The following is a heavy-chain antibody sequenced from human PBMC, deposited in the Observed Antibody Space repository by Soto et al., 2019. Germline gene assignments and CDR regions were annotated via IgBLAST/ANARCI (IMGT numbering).Heavy chain of an antibody. D-gene: IGHD3-9*01. CDR1: GGSISSGGYY. V-gene: IGHV4-31*03. Sequence: QVQLQESGPGLVKPSQTLSLTCTVSGGSISSGGYYWSWIRQHPGKALEWLGYIYYSGSTYYNPSLKSRVTISVDTSKNQFSLKLSSVTAADTAVYYCARAYYDILTGYYQNWFDPWGQGTLVTVSS. CDR2: IYYSGST. J-gene: IGHJ5*02. CDR3: ARAYYDILTGYYQNWFDP.